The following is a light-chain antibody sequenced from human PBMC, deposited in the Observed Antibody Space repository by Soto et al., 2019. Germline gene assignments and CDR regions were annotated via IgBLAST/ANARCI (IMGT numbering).Light chain of an antibody. CDR3: QQYSTYPIT. Sequence: DIQMTQSPSTLSASVGDRVTITCRASQSVTTWLAWYQQKPGKAPKLLIYKASNLESGLPSRFTGSGSGTEFTLTISSLQSDDVATYDCQQYSTYPITCGQGTRLEIK. V-gene: IGKV1-5*03. J-gene: IGKJ5*01. CDR2: KAS. CDR1: QSVTTW.